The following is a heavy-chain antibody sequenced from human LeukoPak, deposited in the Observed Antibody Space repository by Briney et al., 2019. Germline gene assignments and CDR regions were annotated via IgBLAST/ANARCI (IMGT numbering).Heavy chain of an antibody. CDR1: GGSFSGYY. D-gene: IGHD2-2*01. J-gene: IGHJ5*02. V-gene: IGHV4-34*01. CDR3: ARAKIVVVPAAMKSRGAWFDP. Sequence: SETLSLTCAVYGGSFSGYYWSWVRQPPGKGLEWIGEINHSGSTYYNPSLKSRVTISVDRSKNQFSLKLSSVTAADTAVYYCARAKIVVVPAAMKSRGAWFDPWGQGTLVTVSS. CDR2: INHSGST.